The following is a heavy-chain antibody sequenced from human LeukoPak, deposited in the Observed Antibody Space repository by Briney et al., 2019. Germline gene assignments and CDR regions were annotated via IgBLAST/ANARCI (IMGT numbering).Heavy chain of an antibody. Sequence: GGSLRLSCAASGFTXXSYGMHWVRQAXXXXLXWVAVISYDGSNKYYADSVKGRFTISRDNSKNTLYLQMNSLRAEDTAVYYCAKLPSLGYLDYWGQGTLVTVSS. J-gene: IGHJ4*02. CDR2: ISYDGSNK. V-gene: IGHV3-30*18. D-gene: IGHD2-15*01. CDR1: GFTXXSYG. CDR3: AKLPSLGYLDY.